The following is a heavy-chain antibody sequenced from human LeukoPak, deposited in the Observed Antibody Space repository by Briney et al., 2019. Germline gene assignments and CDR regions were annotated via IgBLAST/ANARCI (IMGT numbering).Heavy chain of an antibody. Sequence: SQTLSLTCTVAAGSISTYYWNWIRQPPGKGLEWIGHISNGNTDYNPSLKSRVTISLDTSKNQFSLRLTSVTAADTGVYYCARDKAHSYGRYFDPWGQGALVIVSS. CDR1: AGSISTYY. J-gene: IGHJ5*02. CDR2: ISNGNT. V-gene: IGHV4-59*01. CDR3: ARDKAHSYGRYFDP. D-gene: IGHD5-18*01.